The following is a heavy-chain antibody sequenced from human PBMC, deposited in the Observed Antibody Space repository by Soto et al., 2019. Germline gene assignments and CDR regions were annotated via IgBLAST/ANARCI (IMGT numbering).Heavy chain of an antibody. V-gene: IGHV2-70*01. CDR1: GFSLSTSGMC. Sequence: PTLVNPTQTLTLTCTFSGFSLSTSGMCVSWIRQPPGKALEWLALIDWDDDKYYSTSLKTRLTISKDTSKNQVVLTMTNMDPVDTATYYCARILSSGSYYGMDVWGQGTTVTVSS. CDR2: IDWDDDK. CDR3: ARILSSGSYYGMDV. D-gene: IGHD6-6*01. J-gene: IGHJ6*02.